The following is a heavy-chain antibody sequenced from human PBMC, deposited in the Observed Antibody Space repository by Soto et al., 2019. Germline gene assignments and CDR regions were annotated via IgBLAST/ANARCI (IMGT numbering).Heavy chain of an antibody. CDR2: ISGSGGST. CDR3: AKEPPYDSSGYVGAPIDY. J-gene: IGHJ4*02. Sequence: EVQLLESGGGLVQPGGSLRLSCAASGFTFSSYAMSWVRQAPGKGLEWVSAISGSGGSTYYADSVKGRFTISRDNSKNTLYLQMNSLRAEDTAVYYCAKEPPYDSSGYVGAPIDYWGQGTLVTVSS. V-gene: IGHV3-23*01. CDR1: GFTFSSYA. D-gene: IGHD3-22*01.